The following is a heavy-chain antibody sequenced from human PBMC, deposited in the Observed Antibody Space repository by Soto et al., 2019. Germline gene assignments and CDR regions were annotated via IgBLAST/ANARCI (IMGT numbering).Heavy chain of an antibody. Sequence: QLQLQESGSGLVKPSQTLSLTCAVSGGSISSGGYSWSWIRQPPGKGLEWIGYIYHSGSTYYNPSLKSRVPISVDRAKNQFSLKLRSVTAADTAVYYCARARKSGYYPGTFDYWGQGTLVTVSS. J-gene: IGHJ4*02. CDR3: ARARKSGYYPGTFDY. D-gene: IGHD3-22*01. CDR2: IYHSGST. V-gene: IGHV4-30-2*01. CDR1: GGSISSGGYS.